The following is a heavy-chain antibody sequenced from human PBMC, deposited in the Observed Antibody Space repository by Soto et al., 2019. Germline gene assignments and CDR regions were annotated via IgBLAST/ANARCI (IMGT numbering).Heavy chain of an antibody. CDR2: ISSSGSTI. CDR3: ARDYQVGYDFWSGSEVGY. V-gene: IGHV3-11*01. Sequence: GGSLRLSCAASGFTFSDYYMSWIRQAPGKGLEWVSYISSSGSTIYYADSVKGRFTISRDNAKNSLYLQMNSLRAEDTAVYYCARDYQVGYDFWSGSEVGYWGQGTLVTVSS. J-gene: IGHJ4*02. CDR1: GFTFSDYY. D-gene: IGHD3-3*01.